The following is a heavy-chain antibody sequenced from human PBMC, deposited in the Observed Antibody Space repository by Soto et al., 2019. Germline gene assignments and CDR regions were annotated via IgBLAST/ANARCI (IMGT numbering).Heavy chain of an antibody. CDR1: GFTFSSYA. J-gene: IGHJ3*02. CDR2: ISYDGSNR. CDR3: ARDRKRFRAFDI. V-gene: IGHV3-30-3*01. Sequence: PGGSLRLSCAASGFTFSSYAMHWVRQAPGKGLEWVAVISYDGSNRYYADSVKGRFTISRDNSKNTLYLQMNSLRAEDTAVYYCARDRKRFRAFDIWGQGTMVTVSS. D-gene: IGHD3-3*01.